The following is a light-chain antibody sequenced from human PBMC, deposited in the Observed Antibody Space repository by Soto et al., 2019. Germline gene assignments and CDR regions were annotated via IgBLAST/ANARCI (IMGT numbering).Light chain of an antibody. V-gene: IGLV1-40*01. CDR1: SYNIGAGYD. CDR2: GNS. J-gene: IGLJ1*01. Sequence: QSVLTQPPSVSGAPGQRVTISCTGSSYNIGAGYDVHWYQQLPGTAPKLLIYGNSNRPSGVPDRFSGSKSGTSASLAITGLQAEDEADYYCRSYDSSLSALYVFGTGTKLTVL. CDR3: RSYDSSLSALYV.